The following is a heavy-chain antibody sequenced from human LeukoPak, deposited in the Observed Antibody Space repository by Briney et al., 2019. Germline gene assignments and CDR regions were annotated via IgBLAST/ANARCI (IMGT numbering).Heavy chain of an antibody. CDR2: ISAYNGNT. CDR1: GYTSTSYG. J-gene: IGHJ3*02. Sequence: ASVKVSCKASGYTSTSYGISWVRQAPGQGLEWMGWISAYNGNTNYAQKLQGRVTMTTDTSTSTAYMELSSLRSEDTAVYYCARGSSGWPYQDAFDIWGQGTMVTVSP. CDR3: ARGSSGWPYQDAFDI. V-gene: IGHV1-18*01. D-gene: IGHD6-19*01.